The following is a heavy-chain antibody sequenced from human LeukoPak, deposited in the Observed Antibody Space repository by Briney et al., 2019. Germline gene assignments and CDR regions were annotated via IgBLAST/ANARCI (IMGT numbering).Heavy chain of an antibody. CDR3: ARDLLGGYYGSGSRPQGYGMDV. CDR1: GGTFSSYA. Sequence: ASVKVSCTASGGTFSSYAISWVRQAPGQGLEWMGRIIPILGIANYAQKFQGRVTITADKSTSTAYMELSSLRSEDTAVYYCARDLLGGYYGSGSRPQGYGMDVWGQGATVTV. D-gene: IGHD3-10*01. V-gene: IGHV1-69*04. CDR2: IIPILGIA. J-gene: IGHJ6*02.